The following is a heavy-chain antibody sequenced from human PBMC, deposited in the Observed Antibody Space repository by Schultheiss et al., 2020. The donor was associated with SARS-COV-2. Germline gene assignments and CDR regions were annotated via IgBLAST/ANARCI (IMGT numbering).Heavy chain of an antibody. V-gene: IGHV4-61*01. Sequence: SETLSLTCTVSGGSVNSGNSYWSWIRQPPGKGLEWIGYIYYSGSTYYNPSLKSRVTVSVDTSKNQFSLKLRSVTAADTALYYCAREMTRLTEWFDTWGQGTLVTVSS. CDR1: GGSVNSGNSY. CDR2: IYYSGST. J-gene: IGHJ5*02. D-gene: IGHD4-17*01. CDR3: AREMTRLTEWFDT.